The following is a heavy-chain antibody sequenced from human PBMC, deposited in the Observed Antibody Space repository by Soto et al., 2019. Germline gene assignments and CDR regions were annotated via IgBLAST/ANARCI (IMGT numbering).Heavy chain of an antibody. J-gene: IGHJ4*02. V-gene: IGHV1-2*02. D-gene: IGHD3-3*01. CDR2: INRDSGAT. CDR3: TSVGESTTFGVELMRH. CDR1: GYTFTGRY. Sequence: QVQLEQSGAEVKKPGASVKVSCKASGYTFTGRYIHWVRQAPGQGLEWMGWINRDSGATSYAQKFQATIPLSRGSSITTVSMNLSTLPSDDTAVYYCTSVGESTTFGVELMRHWGQETRVAGSS.